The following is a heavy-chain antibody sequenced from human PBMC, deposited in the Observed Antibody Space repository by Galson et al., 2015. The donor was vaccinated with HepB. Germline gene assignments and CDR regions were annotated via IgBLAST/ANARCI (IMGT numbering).Heavy chain of an antibody. CDR1: GFTFSSYA. CDR2: ISYDGSNK. J-gene: IGHJ4*02. V-gene: IGHV3-30*04. CDR3: ARVYRIVVVVAAIAF. Sequence: SLRLSCAASGFTFSSYAMHWVRQAPGKGLEWVAVISYDGSNKYYADSVKGRFTISRDNSKNTLYLQMNSLRAEDTAVYYCARVYRIVVVVAAIAFWGQGTLVTVSS. D-gene: IGHD2-15*01.